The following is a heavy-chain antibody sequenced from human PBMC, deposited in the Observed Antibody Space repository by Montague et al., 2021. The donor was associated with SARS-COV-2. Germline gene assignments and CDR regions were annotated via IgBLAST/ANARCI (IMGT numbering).Heavy chain of an antibody. Sequence: SETRSLTCAVSAGSISSPNWWNWVRQPPGKGLEWIGEIYYTGNTNYNPSLKSRVTIFIDKSKNHFSLQLSSVTAADTAVYYCARGGTYHYGMDVWGQGTTVAVSS. CDR1: AGSISSPNW. CDR3: ARGGTYHYGMDV. CDR2: IYYTGNT. J-gene: IGHJ6*02. D-gene: IGHD3-16*01. V-gene: IGHV4-4*02.